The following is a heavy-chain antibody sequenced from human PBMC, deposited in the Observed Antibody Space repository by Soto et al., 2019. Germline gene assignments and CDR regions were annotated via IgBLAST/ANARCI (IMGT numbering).Heavy chain of an antibody. D-gene: IGHD5-12*01. CDR3: ASGYAFYYFDY. V-gene: IGHV5-51*01. J-gene: IGHJ4*02. CDR2: TYPGDSDT. Sequence: PGGALKISCKGFGYSFTTYWIGWVRQMPGKGLEWMGITYPGDSDTRYSPSFQGQVTISADKSISTAYLQWSSLKASDTAMYYCASGYAFYYFDYWGQGTLVTVS. CDR1: GYSFTTYW.